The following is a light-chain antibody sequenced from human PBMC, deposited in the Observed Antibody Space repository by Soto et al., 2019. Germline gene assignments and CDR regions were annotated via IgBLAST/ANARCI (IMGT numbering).Light chain of an antibody. J-gene: IGLJ1*01. Sequence: QSALTQPPSASGSPGQSVTISCTGTSSDVGGYNRVSWYQQPPGAAPKLMIYEVSNRPSGVPDRFSGSKSGNTASLTISGLQAEDEADYYCNSYTGSSTYVFGTGTKVTVL. CDR2: EVS. V-gene: IGLV2-18*02. CDR3: NSYTGSSTYV. CDR1: SSDVGGYNR.